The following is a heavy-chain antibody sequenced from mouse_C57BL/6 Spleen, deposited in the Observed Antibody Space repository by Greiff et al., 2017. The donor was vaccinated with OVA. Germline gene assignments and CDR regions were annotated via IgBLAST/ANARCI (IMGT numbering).Heavy chain of an antibody. V-gene: IGHV5-16*01. CDR2: INYDGSST. CDR3: AREGGYGYDDNYYAMDY. D-gene: IGHD2-2*01. CDR1: GFTFSDYY. J-gene: IGHJ4*01. Sequence: EVQVVESEGGLVQPGSSMKLSCTASGFTFSDYYMAWVRQVPEKGLEWVANINYDGSSTYYLDSLKSRFIISRDNAKNILYLQMSSLKSEDTATYYCAREGGYGYDDNYYAMDYWGQGTSVTVSS.